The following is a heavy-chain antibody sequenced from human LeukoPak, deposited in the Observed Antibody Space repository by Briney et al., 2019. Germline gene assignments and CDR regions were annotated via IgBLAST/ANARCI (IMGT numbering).Heavy chain of an antibody. CDR3: ARDLGVAAAGTGDDY. V-gene: IGHV3-20*01. CDR2: INWNGGST. J-gene: IGHJ4*02. Sequence: PGGSLRLSCAASGFTFDDYGMSWVRQAPGKGLEWVSGINWNGGSTGYADSVKGRFTISRDNAKNSLYLQMNSLRAEDTALYHCARDLGVAAAGTGDDYWGQGTLVTVSS. CDR1: GFTFDDYG. D-gene: IGHD6-13*01.